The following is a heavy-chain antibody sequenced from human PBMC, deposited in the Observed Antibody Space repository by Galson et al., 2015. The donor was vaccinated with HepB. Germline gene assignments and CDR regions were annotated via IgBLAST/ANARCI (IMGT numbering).Heavy chain of an antibody. CDR1: GFTFTNYY. CDR2: INPSGGST. Sequence: SVKVSCKASGFTFTNYYMHWVRQAPGQGLEWMGIINPSGGSTSYAQKFQGRVTMTRDTSTSTVYMELSSLRSEDTAVYYCARARPDGDYGGYGNWPYYFIMDVWGQGTTVTVSS. CDR3: ARARPDGDYGGYGNWPYYFIMDV. V-gene: IGHV1-46*01. J-gene: IGHJ6*02. D-gene: IGHD4-17*01.